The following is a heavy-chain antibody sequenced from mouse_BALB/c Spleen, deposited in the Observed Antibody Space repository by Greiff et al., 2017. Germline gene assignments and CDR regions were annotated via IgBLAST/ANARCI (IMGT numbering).Heavy chain of an antibody. J-gene: IGHJ3*01. D-gene: IGHD2-4*01. Sequence: QVQLQQSGAELAKPGASVKMSCKASGYTFTSYWMHWVKQRPGQGLEWIGYINPSTGYTEYNQKFKDKATLTADKSSSTAYMQLSSLTSEDSAVYYGARIYYDYDRFAYWGQGTLVTVSA. V-gene: IGHV1-7*01. CDR1: GYTFTSYW. CDR3: ARIYYDYDRFAY. CDR2: INPSTGYT.